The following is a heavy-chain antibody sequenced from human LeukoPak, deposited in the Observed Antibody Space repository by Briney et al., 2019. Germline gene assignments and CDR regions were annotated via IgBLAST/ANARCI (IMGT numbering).Heavy chain of an antibody. Sequence: GGSLRLSCAASGFNFNRYAMHWVRQAPGKGLEWVAVVWFDGNNKYYADSVKGRFTVSRDNSENTLYLQMDSLRAEDTAIYYCAKDHSSCSGDCYNFESWGQGTLVSASS. J-gene: IGHJ4*02. CDR3: AKDHSSCSGDCYNFES. CDR2: VWFDGNNK. V-gene: IGHV3-33*06. CDR1: GFNFNRYA. D-gene: IGHD2-21*02.